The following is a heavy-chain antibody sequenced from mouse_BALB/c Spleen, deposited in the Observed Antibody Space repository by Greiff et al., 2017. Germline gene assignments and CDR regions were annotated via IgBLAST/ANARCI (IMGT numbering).Heavy chain of an antibody. Sequence: EVKLMESGPGLVKPSQSLSLTCTVTGYSITSDYAWNWIRQFPGNKLEWMGYISYSGSTSYNPSLKSRISITRDTSKNQFFLQLNSVTTEDTATYYCASASGPDGTMDYWGQGTSVTVSS. V-gene: IGHV3-2*02. J-gene: IGHJ4*01. CDR2: ISYSGST. D-gene: IGHD2-3*01. CDR3: ASASGPDGTMDY. CDR1: GYSITSDYA.